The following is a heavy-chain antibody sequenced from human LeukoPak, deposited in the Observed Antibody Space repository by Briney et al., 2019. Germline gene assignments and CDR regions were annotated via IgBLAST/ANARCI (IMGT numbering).Heavy chain of an antibody. V-gene: IGHV4-4*07. CDR1: GTSITHYF. Sequence: KASETLSLTCSVSGTSITHYFWSWIRQSAGQRLEVIGRISTHGTTTYNPSLNSRVTMSRDTSRSQVSLKLTSVTAADTAIYFCARDVTGTTNAFDIWGQGRMVTVSS. D-gene: IGHD1-20*01. CDR3: ARDVTGTTNAFDI. CDR2: ISTHGTT. J-gene: IGHJ3*02.